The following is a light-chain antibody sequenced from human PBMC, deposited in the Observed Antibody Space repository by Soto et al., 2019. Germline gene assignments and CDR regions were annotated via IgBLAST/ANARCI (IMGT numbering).Light chain of an antibody. V-gene: IGKV1-5*01. Sequence: DIQMTQSPSTLSASVGDRVTITCRTSQSISSWLAWYQQKPGKAPKLLIYDASTLKGGVPSRFSGSGSGTKFTLTISSLQPDDFASYYCQQYNRYWTFGQGTEVEIK. CDR1: QSISSW. CDR2: DAS. J-gene: IGKJ1*01. CDR3: QQYNRYWT.